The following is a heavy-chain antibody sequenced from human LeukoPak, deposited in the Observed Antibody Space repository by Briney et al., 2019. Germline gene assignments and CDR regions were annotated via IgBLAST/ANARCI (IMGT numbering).Heavy chain of an antibody. J-gene: IGHJ4*02. Sequence: SETLSLTCGVHGGSLNDYYWTWIRLTPGKGLEWIGEVNHVGRTNYSPSLKSRLSITIDTSKNEFSLKLSSVTAADTAIYFCARGILVRVYAAFDYWGQGTQVTVS. V-gene: IGHV4-34*01. CDR2: VNHVGRT. D-gene: IGHD2-8*01. CDR1: GGSLNDYY. CDR3: ARGILVRVYAAFDY.